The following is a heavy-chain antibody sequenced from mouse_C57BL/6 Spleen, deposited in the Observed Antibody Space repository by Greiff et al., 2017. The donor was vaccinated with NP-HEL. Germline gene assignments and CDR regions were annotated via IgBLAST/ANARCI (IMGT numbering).Heavy chain of an antibody. Sequence: QLQQPGAELVRPGSSVKLSCKASGYTFTSYWMDWVKQRPGQGLEWIGNIYPSDSETHYNQKFKDKATLTVDKSSSTAYMQLSSLTSEDSAVYYCARERNDGYFDYWGQGTTLTVSS. CDR3: ARERNDGYFDY. V-gene: IGHV1-61*01. CDR1: GYTFTSYW. CDR2: IYPSDSET. D-gene: IGHD2-3*01. J-gene: IGHJ2*01.